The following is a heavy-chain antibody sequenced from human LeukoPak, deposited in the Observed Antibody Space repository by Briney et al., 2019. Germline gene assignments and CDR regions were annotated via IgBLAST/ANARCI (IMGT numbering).Heavy chain of an antibody. CDR1: GYTFTGYY. Sequence: GASVTVSCKASGYTFTGYYMHWVRQAPGQGLEWMGWINPNSGGTNYAQKFQGRVTMTRDTSISTAYMELSRLRSDDTAVYYCAREVEMATMYFDYWGQGTLVTVSS. J-gene: IGHJ4*02. D-gene: IGHD5-24*01. CDR2: INPNSGGT. CDR3: AREVEMATMYFDY. V-gene: IGHV1-2*02.